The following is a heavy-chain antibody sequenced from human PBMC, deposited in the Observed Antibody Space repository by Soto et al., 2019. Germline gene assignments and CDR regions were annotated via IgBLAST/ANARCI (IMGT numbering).Heavy chain of an antibody. CDR1: GYTFTSYG. J-gene: IGHJ4*02. CDR3: ARMAPEYYDILTGYFDY. CDR2: TSAYNGNT. Sequence: ASVKVSCKASGYTFTSYGISWVRQAPGQGLEWMGWTSAYNGNTNYAQKLQGRVTMTTDTSTSTAYMELRSLRSDDTAVYYCARMAPEYYDILTGYFDYWGQGTLVTVSS. V-gene: IGHV1-18*01. D-gene: IGHD3-9*01.